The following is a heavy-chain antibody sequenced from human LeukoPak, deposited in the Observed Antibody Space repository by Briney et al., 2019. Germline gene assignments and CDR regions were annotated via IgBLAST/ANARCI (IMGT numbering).Heavy chain of an antibody. CDR2: IYYTGNT. Sequence: PSETLSLTCTVSGGSISNYYWNWIRQPPGKGLEWIGYIYYTGNTNYNPSLKSRVTISVDTSKNQFSLKLSSVTAADTAVYYCARDTMIVVVNTDYWGQGTLVTVSS. V-gene: IGHV4-59*12. J-gene: IGHJ4*02. CDR1: GGSISNYY. D-gene: IGHD3-22*01. CDR3: ARDTMIVVVNTDY.